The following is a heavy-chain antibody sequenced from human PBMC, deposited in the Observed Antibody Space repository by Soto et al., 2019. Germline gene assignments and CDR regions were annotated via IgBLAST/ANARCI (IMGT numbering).Heavy chain of an antibody. CDR3: ARGYNYADY. V-gene: IGHV3-33*01. CDR2: IWYDGSNE. J-gene: IGHJ4*02. Sequence: QVHLLESGGGVVQPGRSLRLSCAASGFTFSTYGMHWVRQAPGKGLEWVAVIWYDGSNEYYADSVRGRFTISRDNSKNTLVLQMNSLTAEDTAVYYCARGYNYADYWGQGTQVTVSS. CDR1: GFTFSTYG. D-gene: IGHD5-18*01.